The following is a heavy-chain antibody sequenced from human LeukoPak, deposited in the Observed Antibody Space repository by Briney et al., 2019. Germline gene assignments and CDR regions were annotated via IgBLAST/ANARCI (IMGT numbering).Heavy chain of an antibody. CDR2: IYYSGST. J-gene: IGHJ5*02. D-gene: IGHD4-17*01. V-gene: IGHV4-34*01. CDR1: GRSFSGYY. Sequence: SETLSLTCAVYGRSFSGYYWSWIRQPPGKGLEWIGSIYYSGSTYYNPSLKSRVTISVDTSKNQFSLKLSSVTAADTAVYYCASYGDYAAYNWFDPWGQGTLVTVSS. CDR3: ASYGDYAAYNWFDP.